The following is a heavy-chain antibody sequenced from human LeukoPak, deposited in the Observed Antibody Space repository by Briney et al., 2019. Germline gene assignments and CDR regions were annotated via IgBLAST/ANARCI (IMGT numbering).Heavy chain of an antibody. CDR3: ARLSVEMATINAFDI. V-gene: IGHV1-18*01. Sequence: ASAKVSCKASGYTFTSYGISWVRQAPGQGLEWMGWFTAYNGNTNYAQKLQGRVTMTTDTSTSTAYMELRSLRSDDTAVYYCARLSVEMATINAFDIWGQGTMVTVSS. J-gene: IGHJ3*02. CDR1: GYTFTSYG. D-gene: IGHD5-24*01. CDR2: FTAYNGNT.